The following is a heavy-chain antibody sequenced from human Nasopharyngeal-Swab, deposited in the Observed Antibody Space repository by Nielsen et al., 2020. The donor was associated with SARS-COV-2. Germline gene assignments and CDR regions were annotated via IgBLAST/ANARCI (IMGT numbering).Heavy chain of an antibody. CDR1: GFTFDDYA. V-gene: IGHV3-9*01. CDR2: ISWNSGSI. CDR3: AKDIANWSDEWGWFDP. J-gene: IGHJ5*02. D-gene: IGHD1-1*01. Sequence: SLKISCAASGFTFDDYAMHWVRQAPGKGLEWVSGISWNSGSIGYADSVKGRFTISRDNAKNSLYLQMNSLRAEDTALYYCAKDIANWSDEWGWFDPWGQGTLVTVSS.